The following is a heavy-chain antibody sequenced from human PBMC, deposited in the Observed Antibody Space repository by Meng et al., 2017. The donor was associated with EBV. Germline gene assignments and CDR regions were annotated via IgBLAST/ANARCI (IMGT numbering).Heavy chain of an antibody. J-gene: IGHJ5*02. Sequence: QVQLQQWGAGLLKPSEMLSLTCAVDGGSFSGYYWSWIRQPPGKGLEWIGEINHSGSTNYNPSLKSRVTISVDTSKNQFSLKLSSVTAADTAVYYCARGGGNRGGIVGATYRLNLFDPWGQGTLGTVAS. CDR1: GGSFSGYY. V-gene: IGHV4-34*01. CDR3: ARGGGNRGGIVGATYRLNLFDP. CDR2: INHSGST. D-gene: IGHD1-26*01.